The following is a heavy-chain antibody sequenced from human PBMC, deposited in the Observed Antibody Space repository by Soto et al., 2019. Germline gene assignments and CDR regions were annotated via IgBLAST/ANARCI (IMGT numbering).Heavy chain of an antibody. CDR3: AKGDCSGGSCYQYYYYYMDV. V-gene: IGHV3-23*01. D-gene: IGHD2-15*01. CDR1: GFTFSSYA. CDR2: ISGSGGST. J-gene: IGHJ6*03. Sequence: GGSLRLSCAASGFTFSSYAMSWVRQAPGKGLEWVSAISGSGGSTYYADSVKGRFTISRDNSKNTLYLQMNSLRAEDTAVYYCAKGDCSGGSCYQYYYYYMDVWGKGTTVTVSS.